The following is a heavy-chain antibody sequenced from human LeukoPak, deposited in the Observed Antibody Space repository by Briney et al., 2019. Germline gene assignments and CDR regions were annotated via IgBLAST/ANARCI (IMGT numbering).Heavy chain of an antibody. CDR3: ARSIAVAGQYYFDY. D-gene: IGHD6-19*01. CDR1: GGTFSSYA. J-gene: IGHJ4*02. V-gene: IGHV1-69*01. Sequence: SVKVSCKASGGTFSSYAISWVRQAPGQGLEWMGGLIPIFGTANYAQKFQGRVTITADESTSTAYMELSSLRSEDTAVYYCARSIAVAGQYYFDYWGQGTLVTVSS. CDR2: LIPIFGTA.